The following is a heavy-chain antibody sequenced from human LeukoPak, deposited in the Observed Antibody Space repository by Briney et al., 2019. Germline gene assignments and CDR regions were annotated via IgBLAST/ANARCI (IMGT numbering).Heavy chain of an antibody. CDR2: IYYSGST. CDR1: GFRFSSYA. J-gene: IGHJ6*03. D-gene: IGHD6-19*01. CDR3: ARHSRIAVAGYYYYYMDV. V-gene: IGHV4-39*01. Sequence: GSLRLSCAASGFRFSSYAMSWVRQPPGKGLEWIGSIYYSGSTYYNPSLKSRVTISVDTSKNQFSLKLSSVTAADTAVYYCARHSRIAVAGYYYYYMDVWGKGTTVTVSS.